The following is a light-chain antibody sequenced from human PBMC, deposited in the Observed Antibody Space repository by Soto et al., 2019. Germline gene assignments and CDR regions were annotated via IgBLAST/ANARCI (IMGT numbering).Light chain of an antibody. V-gene: IGLV1-44*01. J-gene: IGLJ2*01. CDR2: GTN. Sequence: QPVLTQPPSASGTPGQRVTISCSGSSSNIGSNTVNWYQQLPGSAPKLLMYGTNQRPSGVPDRFSGSKSGTSASLAISGLQSEDEADYYCAAWDGSLNVVLFGGGTKVTVL. CDR3: AAWDGSLNVVL. CDR1: SSNIGSNT.